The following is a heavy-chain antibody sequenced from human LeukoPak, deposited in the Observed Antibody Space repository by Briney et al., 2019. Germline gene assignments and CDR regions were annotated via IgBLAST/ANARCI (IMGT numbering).Heavy chain of an antibody. CDR3: AKAAIYGDYSWFDA. Sequence: GGSLRLSCAASGFTFSTYAMSWGRQGPGRGLEWGSTIIGSGDTAYYTDSVKGRFTLSRDNSKNTLYLQINSLGAKDTAVYYCAKAAIYGDYSWFDAWGQGTLVTVSS. CDR1: GFTFSTYA. CDR2: IIGSGDTA. D-gene: IGHD4-17*01. V-gene: IGHV3-23*01. J-gene: IGHJ5*02.